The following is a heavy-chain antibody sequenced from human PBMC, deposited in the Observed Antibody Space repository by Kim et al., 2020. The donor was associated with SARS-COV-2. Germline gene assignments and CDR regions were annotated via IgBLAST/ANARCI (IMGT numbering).Heavy chain of an antibody. CDR2: SGGNS. V-gene: IGHV3-23*01. D-gene: IGHD3-10*01. Sequence: SGGNSYYAASVQGRFTISRDNSKNTVSLQMNSLRAEDTAVYYCAKGTRSANWGQGALVTVSS. CDR3: AKGTRSAN. J-gene: IGHJ4*02.